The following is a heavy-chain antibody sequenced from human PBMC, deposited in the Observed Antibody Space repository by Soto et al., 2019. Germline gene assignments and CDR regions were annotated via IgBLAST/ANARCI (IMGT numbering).Heavy chain of an antibody. CDR1: GGSFSGYY. V-gene: IGHV4-34*01. D-gene: IGHD2-2*01. Sequence: SETLSLTCAVYGGSFSGYYWSWIRQPPGKGPEWIGEINHSGSTNYNPSLKSRVTISVDTSKNQFSLKLSSVTAADTAVYYCARGGIVVVPAAIRRGWFDPWGQGTLVTVSS. CDR2: INHSGST. CDR3: ARGGIVVVPAAIRRGWFDP. J-gene: IGHJ5*02.